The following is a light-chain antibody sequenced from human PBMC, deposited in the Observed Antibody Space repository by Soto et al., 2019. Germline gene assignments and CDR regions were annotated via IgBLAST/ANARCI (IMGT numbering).Light chain of an antibody. J-gene: IGKJ1*01. Sequence: DIQMTQYPSSLSASVGDRVTLTCRASQDISQYLAWYQQRPGKVPKLLIYYASTLQSGVPSRFSGSGSGTEFTLTISSLQPEDVATYYCLKYTKDAPGTFGQGTKVDIK. CDR3: LKYTKDAPGT. CDR2: YAS. V-gene: IGKV1-27*01. CDR1: QDISQY.